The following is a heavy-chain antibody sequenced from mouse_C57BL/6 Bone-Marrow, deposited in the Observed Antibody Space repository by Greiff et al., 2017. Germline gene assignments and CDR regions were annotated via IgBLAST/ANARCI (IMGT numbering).Heavy chain of an antibody. CDR2: ISDGGSYT. CDR1: GFTFSSYA. D-gene: IGHD2-3*01. J-gene: IGHJ1*03. V-gene: IGHV5-4*03. Sequence: EVKLVESGGGLVKPGGSLKLSCAASGFTFSSYAMSWVRQTPEKRLGWVATISDGGSYTYYPDNVQGRFTISRDNAKNNLYLQMSHLKSEDTAMYYCARDGWWYFDVWGTGTTVTVSS. CDR3: ARDGWWYFDV.